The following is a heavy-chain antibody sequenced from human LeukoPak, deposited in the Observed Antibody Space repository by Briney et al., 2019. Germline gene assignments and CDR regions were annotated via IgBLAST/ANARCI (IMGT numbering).Heavy chain of an antibody. V-gene: IGHV4-59*01. Sequence: SETLSLTCTVSGGSISTYYWNWIRQPPGKGLEWIGYIYYSGSTNYNPSLKSRVTISVDTSKSQFSLQLNSVAAADTAVYYCARAPSVVPAAINWYFDLWGRGTLVTVSS. CDR2: IYYSGST. J-gene: IGHJ2*01. CDR3: ARAPSVVPAAINWYFDL. D-gene: IGHD2-2*02. CDR1: GGSISTYY.